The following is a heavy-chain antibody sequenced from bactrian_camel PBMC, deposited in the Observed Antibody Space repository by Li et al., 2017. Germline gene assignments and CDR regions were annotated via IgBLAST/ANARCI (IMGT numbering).Heavy chain of an antibody. CDR1: GFIYSSHT. V-gene: IGHV3S1*01. Sequence: HVQLVESGGGSVEAGGPLRLSCSTSGFIYSSHTIAWFRQAPGKEREGVAAIYSGGGSDPSTYYAGSVKGRFTISRDNAKRTVYLQINSLKPEDAAMYYCAAVRRGSGYRSCRPGDAPFSYYGQGTQVTVS. J-gene: IGHJ4*01. CDR2: IYSGGGSDPST. D-gene: IGHD2*01.